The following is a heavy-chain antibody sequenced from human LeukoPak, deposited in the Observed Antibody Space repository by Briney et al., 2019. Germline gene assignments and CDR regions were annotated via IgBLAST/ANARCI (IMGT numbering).Heavy chain of an antibody. V-gene: IGHV3-7*05. Sequence: GGSLRLSCAASGFTFSSYWMSWVRQALAKGLEWVANIKQDGSEKYYVDSVKGRFTISRDHAKNSLYMQMNSLRAEDTAVYYCARHGRYDFWRDYYYYYGMDVWGQGTTVTVSS. J-gene: IGHJ6*02. CDR2: IKQDGSEK. D-gene: IGHD3-3*01. CDR1: GFTFSSYW. CDR3: ARHGRYDFWRDYYYYYGMDV.